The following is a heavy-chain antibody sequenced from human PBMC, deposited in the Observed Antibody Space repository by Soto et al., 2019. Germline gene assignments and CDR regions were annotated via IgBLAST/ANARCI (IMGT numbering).Heavy chain of an antibody. CDR2: IYHTGNA. CDR1: GASVSSGGYS. D-gene: IGHD2-21*02. CDR3: ASSVVTPNVLPGNGFDS. J-gene: IGHJ4*02. V-gene: IGHV4-30-2*06. Sequence: LQLQQSGSGLVKPSQTLSLTCVVSGASVSSGGYSWSWIRQSPEKGLEWIGYIYHTGNAYYTPSLKTRGTMSIDKSINHFSLKLTSVTAADMAVYYCASSVVTPNVLPGNGFDSWGQGTLVIVSS.